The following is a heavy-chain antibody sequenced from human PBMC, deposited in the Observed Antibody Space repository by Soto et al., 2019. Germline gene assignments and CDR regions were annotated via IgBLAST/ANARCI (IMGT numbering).Heavy chain of an antibody. CDR1: GYTLPNYS. CDR2: INPGSGYT. CDR3: TRDLNGGNPFDY. D-gene: IGHD2-8*01. V-gene: IGHV1-3*01. Sequence: QVQFLQSGAEVKKPGASVRLSCKPSGYTLPNYSIQWVRQAAGQGLQWLGWINPGSGYTEYSQRFQGRVTLSRDNSASTFYMDLTSLTSEDTAVYFCTRDLNGGNPFDYWGQGTLVTVSS. J-gene: IGHJ4*02.